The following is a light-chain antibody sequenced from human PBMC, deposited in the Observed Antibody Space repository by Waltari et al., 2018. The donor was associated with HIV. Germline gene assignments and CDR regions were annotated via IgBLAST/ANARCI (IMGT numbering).Light chain of an antibody. J-gene: IGKJ4*01. CDR1: QAINSY. CDR3: QQLYSYPLT. CDR2: AVS. V-gene: IGKV1-9*01. Sequence: DIQLTQSPSFLSASVGDRVTITCRASQAINSYFACYQQKAGRVPNLLIYAVSTLQSGVPSRFSGSGSGAEFTLTISSLQPEDFATYYCQQLYSYPLTFGGGTKVELK.